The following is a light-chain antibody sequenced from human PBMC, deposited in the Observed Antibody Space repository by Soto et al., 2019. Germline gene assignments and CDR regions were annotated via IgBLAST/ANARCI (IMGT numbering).Light chain of an antibody. CDR2: RAS. CDR3: QHYTTSSGT. V-gene: IGKV1-5*03. CDR1: QSISTW. Sequence: DIQMTQSPSTLSASVGDRVTITCRASQSISTWLAWYQQKPGTAPKLLIYRASNLESGVPSRFSGSGSGTDFTRTISSLQPDDFETYYCQHYTTSSGTCGRGTKVDI. J-gene: IGKJ3*01.